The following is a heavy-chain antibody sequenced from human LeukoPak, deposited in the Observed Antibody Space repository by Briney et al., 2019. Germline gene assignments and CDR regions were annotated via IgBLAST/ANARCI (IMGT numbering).Heavy chain of an antibody. V-gene: IGHV4-4*07. D-gene: IGHD1-26*01. CDR1: GGSISSYY. CDR2: IYSSGRT. CDR3: ARGPTILDY. Sequence: SETLSLTCTVSGGSISSYYWSWIRQPAGRGPEWIGRIYSSGRTDYNPSLNSRVTMSVGTSKNQFSLILKSLTAADTAIYYCARGPTILDYWGQGVLVTVSS. J-gene: IGHJ4*02.